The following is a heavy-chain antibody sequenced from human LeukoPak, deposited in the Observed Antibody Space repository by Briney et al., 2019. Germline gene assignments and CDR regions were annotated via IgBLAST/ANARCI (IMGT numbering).Heavy chain of an antibody. V-gene: IGHV3-23*01. Sequence: GGSLRLPCAASGFTFSSYAMSWVRQAPGKGLEWVSAISGSGGSTYYADSVKGRFTISRDSSKNTLYLQMNSLRAEDTAVYYCAKSLGGSYPTFFDYWGQGTLVTVSS. CDR1: GFTFSSYA. CDR2: ISGSGGST. J-gene: IGHJ4*02. D-gene: IGHD1-26*01. CDR3: AKSLGGSYPTFFDY.